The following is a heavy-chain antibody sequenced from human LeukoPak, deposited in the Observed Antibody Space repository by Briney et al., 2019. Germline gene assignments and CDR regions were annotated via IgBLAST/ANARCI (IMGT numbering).Heavy chain of an antibody. V-gene: IGHV1-46*01. J-gene: IGHJ4*02. D-gene: IGHD3-10*01. CDR3: ASLGSGSSPIIDFDY. Sequence: ASVTVSCKASGYTFTIYYMHWVRQAPGQGLEWMGIIDPSDGGTTYAQKFQGRVTMTRDTSTGTVYMELSSLTSEDTAVYYCASLGSGSSPIIDFDYWGQGTLVTVSS. CDR1: GYTFTIYY. CDR2: IDPSDGGT.